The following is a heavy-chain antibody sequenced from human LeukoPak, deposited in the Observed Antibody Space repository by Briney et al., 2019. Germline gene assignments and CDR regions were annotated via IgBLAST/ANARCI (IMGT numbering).Heavy chain of an antibody. Sequence: GGSLRLSCAASGFTFSSYAMSWVRQAPGKGLEWVSAISGSGGSTYYADSVKGRFTISRDNSKNTLYLQMNSLRAEDTAVYYCAGVLLWFGELWAFDIWGQGTMVTVSS. D-gene: IGHD3-10*01. CDR1: GFTFSSYA. V-gene: IGHV3-23*01. CDR2: ISGSGGST. CDR3: AGVLLWFGELWAFDI. J-gene: IGHJ3*02.